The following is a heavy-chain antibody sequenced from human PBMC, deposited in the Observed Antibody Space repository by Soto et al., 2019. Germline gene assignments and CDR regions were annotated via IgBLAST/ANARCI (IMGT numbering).Heavy chain of an antibody. V-gene: IGHV5-51*01. Sequence: GESLKISCRASGYRFTSYWIGWVRQMPGKGLEWMGSIYPADSDTKYSPSFQGQVSISADKSINTAYLQWNNLKASDPAMYYCARRGDYVDYWGQGSLVTVSS. CDR1: GYRFTSYW. CDR2: IYPADSDT. D-gene: IGHD2-15*01. CDR3: ARRGDYVDY. J-gene: IGHJ4*02.